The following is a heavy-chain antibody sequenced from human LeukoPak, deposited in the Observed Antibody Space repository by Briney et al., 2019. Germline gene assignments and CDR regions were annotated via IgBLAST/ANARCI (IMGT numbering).Heavy chain of an antibody. V-gene: IGHV1-46*01. D-gene: IGHD3-10*01. Sequence: ASVKVSCKASGYTFTSYYMHWVRQAPGQGLEWMGIINPSGGSTSYAQKFQGRVTMTRDMSTSTVYMELSRLRSDDTAVYYCARVEVRGAMYNWFDPWGQGTLVTVSS. CDR1: GYTFTSYY. J-gene: IGHJ5*02. CDR2: INPSGGST. CDR3: ARVEVRGAMYNWFDP.